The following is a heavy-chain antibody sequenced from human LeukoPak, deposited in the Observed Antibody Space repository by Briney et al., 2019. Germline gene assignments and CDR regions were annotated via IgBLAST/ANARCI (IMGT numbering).Heavy chain of an antibody. V-gene: IGHV3-21*01. D-gene: IGHD2-15*01. CDR1: EFTFSSYF. Sequence: GGSLRLSCAASEFTFSSYFMNWVRQAPGKGLEWVSSISSGSTYIYYADSVKGRFTISRDNAKNSLYLQMNSLRAEDTAVYYCARLVVAATLDYWGQGTLVTVSS. CDR3: ARLVVAATLDY. J-gene: IGHJ4*02. CDR2: ISSGSTYI.